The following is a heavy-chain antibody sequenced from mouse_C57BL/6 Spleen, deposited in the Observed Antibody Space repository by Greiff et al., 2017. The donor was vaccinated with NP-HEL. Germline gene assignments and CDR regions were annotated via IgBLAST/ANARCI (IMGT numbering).Heavy chain of an antibody. J-gene: IGHJ2*01. V-gene: IGHV1-81*01. CDR3: ARDMVTKGKVCFDY. Sequence: QVQLQQSGAELARPGASVKLSCKASGYTFTSYGISWVKQRTGQGLEWIGEIYPRSGNTYYNEKFKGKATLTADKSSSTAYMELRSLTSEDSAVYFCARDMVTKGKVCFDYWGQGTTLTVSS. CDR1: GYTFTSYG. CDR2: IYPRSGNT. D-gene: IGHD2-1*01.